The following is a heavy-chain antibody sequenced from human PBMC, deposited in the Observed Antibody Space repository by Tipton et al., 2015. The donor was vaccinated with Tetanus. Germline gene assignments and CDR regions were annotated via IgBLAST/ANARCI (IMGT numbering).Heavy chain of an antibody. Sequence: SLRLSCAASGFTFSSYAMSWVRQAPGKGLEWVSAISGSGGSTYYADSVKGRFTISKDNSKNTLYLQMNSLRAEDTAVYYCANIFSGRPTGYWGQGTLVTVSS. CDR2: ISGSGGST. J-gene: IGHJ4*02. CDR3: ANIFSGRPTGY. V-gene: IGHV3-23*01. CDR1: GFTFSSYA. D-gene: IGHD1-26*01.